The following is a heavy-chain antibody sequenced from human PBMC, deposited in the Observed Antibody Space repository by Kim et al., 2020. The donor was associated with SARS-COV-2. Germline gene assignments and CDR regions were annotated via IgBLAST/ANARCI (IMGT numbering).Heavy chain of an antibody. J-gene: IGHJ1*01. CDR1: GFSFNNYW. CDR2: ISPNGGAK. Sequence: GGSLRLSCAAAGFSFNNYWMTWVRQAPGKGLEWVANISPNGGAKNYVDSVKGRFTISRDNAKNSLYLQMNSLRAEDTALYYCAGLRGFWVQGTLVTVSS. V-gene: IGHV3-7*01. CDR3: AGLRGF.